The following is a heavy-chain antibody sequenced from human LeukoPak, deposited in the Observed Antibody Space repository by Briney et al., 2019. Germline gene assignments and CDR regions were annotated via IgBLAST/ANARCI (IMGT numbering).Heavy chain of an antibody. CDR1: GGSISSSPYY. J-gene: IGHJ4*02. D-gene: IGHD4/OR15-4a*01. CDR3: ARFPAKKAD. Sequence: SETLSLTCSVSGGSISSSPYYWSWIRQPPGKGLEWIGYIYHSGNTNYNPSLSSRVTISVDTSKNQFSLELTSVTAADTAVYFCARFPAKKADWGQGTLVTVSS. V-gene: IGHV4-61*01. CDR2: IYHSGNT.